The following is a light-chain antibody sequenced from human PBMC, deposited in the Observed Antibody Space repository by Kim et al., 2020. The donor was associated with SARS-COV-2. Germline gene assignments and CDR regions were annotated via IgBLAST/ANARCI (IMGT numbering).Light chain of an antibody. V-gene: IGKV3-11*01. CDR1: QSHKTF. J-gene: IGKJ4*01. Sequence: FLSRGKRPPLSRGACQSHKTFVALYTQSPREAPALLLFDASNSATGIPARFSGSGCGTVFTLTIRSLAPEDFAVYYCQQRNNWLTCGGGTTVEF. CDR3: QQRNNWLT. CDR2: DAS.